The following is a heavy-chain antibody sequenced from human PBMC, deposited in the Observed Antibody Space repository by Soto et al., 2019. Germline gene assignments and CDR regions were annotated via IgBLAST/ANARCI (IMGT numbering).Heavy chain of an antibody. D-gene: IGHD2-2*01. V-gene: IGHV1-69*01. CDR3: ARSQGSSTSLEIYYYYYYGRDV. J-gene: IGHJ6*02. CDR2: IIPIPGTA. CDR1: GGTFSSYA. Sequence: QVQLVQSGAEVKKPGSSVKVSCKASGGTFSSYAISWVRQAPGQGLEWMGGIIPIPGTAHYAQKFQGSVTITADESTSTAYMELSSLRSEDTAVYYCARSQGSSTSLEIYYYYYYGRDVWGQGTKVTVSS.